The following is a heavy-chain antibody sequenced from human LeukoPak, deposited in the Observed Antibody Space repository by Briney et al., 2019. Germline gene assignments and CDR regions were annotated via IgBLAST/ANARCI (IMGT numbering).Heavy chain of an antibody. Sequence: SETLSLTCTVSGYSISSGYYWGWIRQTPGKGMEWIGSIYHSGSTYYNPSLKSRVTISVDTSRNQFSLKLSSVTAADTAVYYCARETTVTYYYYYYYMDVWGKGTTVTVSS. CDR1: GYSISSGYY. CDR3: ARETTVTYYYYYYYMDV. J-gene: IGHJ6*03. D-gene: IGHD4-17*01. CDR2: IYHSGST. V-gene: IGHV4-38-2*02.